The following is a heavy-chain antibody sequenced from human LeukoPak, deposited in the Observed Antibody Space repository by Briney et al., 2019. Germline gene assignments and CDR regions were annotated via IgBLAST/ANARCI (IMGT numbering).Heavy chain of an antibody. V-gene: IGHV4-34*01. D-gene: IGHD1-1*01. J-gene: IGHJ5*02. CDR3: ARGSGTSRFHWFDP. CDR1: GGSFSGYY. CDR2: INRSGST. Sequence: SETLSLTCAVYGGSFSGYYWSWIRQPPGKGLEWIGEINRSGSTNYNPSLKSRVTISVDTSKNQFSLKLSSVTAADTAVYYCARGSGTSRFHWFDPWGRGTLVTVSS.